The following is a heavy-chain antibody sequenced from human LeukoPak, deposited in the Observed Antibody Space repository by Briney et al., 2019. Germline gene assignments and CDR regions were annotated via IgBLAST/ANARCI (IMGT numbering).Heavy chain of an antibody. V-gene: IGHV3-15*01. CDR3: TTATLGYCINGVCERFDP. D-gene: IGHD2-8*01. CDR2: IKTKTDGGTT. Sequence: PGGSLRLSCAASGFTFSNAWMSWVRQAPGKGLEWVGRIKTKTDGGTTDYDAPVKGRFTISRDDSKTTLYLQMNSLKTEDTAVYYCTTATLGYCINGVCERFDPWGQGTLVTVSS. CDR1: GFTFSNAW. J-gene: IGHJ5*02.